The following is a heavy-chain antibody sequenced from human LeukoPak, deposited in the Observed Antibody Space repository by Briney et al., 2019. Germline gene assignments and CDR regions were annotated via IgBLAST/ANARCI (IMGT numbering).Heavy chain of an antibody. CDR3: ATDRAFYYDSSGHGGYFEY. CDR2: IIPIFGTA. CDR1: GGTFNSYA. D-gene: IGHD3-22*01. V-gene: IGHV1-69*06. Sequence: ASVKVSCKASGGTFNSYAITWVRQAPGQGLEWMGRIIPIFGTANYAQKFQGRVTITADKSTSTAYMEVSSLRSEDTAVYYCATDRAFYYDSSGHGGYFEYWGQGTLVTVSS. J-gene: IGHJ4*02.